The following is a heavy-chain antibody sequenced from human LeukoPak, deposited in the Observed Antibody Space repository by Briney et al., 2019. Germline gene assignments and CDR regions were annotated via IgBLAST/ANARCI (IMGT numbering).Heavy chain of an antibody. J-gene: IGHJ2*01. V-gene: IGHV4-30-2*01. D-gene: IGHD4-17*01. Sequence: TSETLSLTCTVSGGSISSGGYYWSWIRQPPGKGLEWIGYIYHSGSTYYNPSLKSRVTISVDRSKNQFSLKLSSVTAADTAVYYCARDGAYYGDYGYFDLWGRGTLVTVSS. CDR1: GGSISSGGYY. CDR2: IYHSGST. CDR3: ARDGAYYGDYGYFDL.